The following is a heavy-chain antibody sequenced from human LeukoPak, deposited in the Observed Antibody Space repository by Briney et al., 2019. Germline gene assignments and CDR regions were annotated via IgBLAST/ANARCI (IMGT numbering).Heavy chain of an antibody. D-gene: IGHD2-8*02. CDR3: ARQGHCTETMCYGWFDP. Sequence: MSSEALPLTCTVSDGSISSHYWNWIRQPPGKGLEWIGHIYYTGSTNCSPSLKSRVTISVDRSKNQFSLKMTSVSAADTAVYYCARQGHCTETMCYGWFDPWGQGTLVTVSS. V-gene: IGHV4-59*11. J-gene: IGHJ5*02. CDR2: IYYTGST. CDR1: DGSISSHY.